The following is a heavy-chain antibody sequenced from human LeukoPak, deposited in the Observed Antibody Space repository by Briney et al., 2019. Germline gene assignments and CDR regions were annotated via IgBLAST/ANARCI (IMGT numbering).Heavy chain of an antibody. CDR3: ASSILGY. CDR2: ISSDGTNK. CDR1: GFTLSTYV. V-gene: IGHV3-30*14. D-gene: IGHD2-21*01. Sequence: GRSLRLSCAXSGFTLSTYVMHWVRQAPGKGLEWVAVISSDGTNKYYADSVKGRFTISRDNSKNTLYLQMNSLRAEDTAVYYCASSILGYWGQGTLVTVSS. J-gene: IGHJ4*02.